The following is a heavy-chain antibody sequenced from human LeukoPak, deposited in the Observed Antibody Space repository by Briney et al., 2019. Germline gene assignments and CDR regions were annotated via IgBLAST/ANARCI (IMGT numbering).Heavy chain of an antibody. CDR3: AREATMVRGVSNWFDP. V-gene: IGHV4-59*12. CDR1: GDSISSYY. CDR2: IYYSGNT. J-gene: IGHJ5*02. D-gene: IGHD3-10*01. Sequence: SETLSLTCTVSGDSISSYYWSWIRQPPGKGLEWIGYIYYSGNTNYNPSLKSRVTISVDTSKNQFSLKLSSVTAADTAVYYCAREATMVRGVSNWFDPWGQGTLVTVSS.